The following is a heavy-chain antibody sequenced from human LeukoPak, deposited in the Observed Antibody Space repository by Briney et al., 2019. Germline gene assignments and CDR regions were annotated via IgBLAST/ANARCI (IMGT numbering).Heavy chain of an antibody. CDR3: AKRSSYCSSTSCRGVYYYYMDV. Sequence: SETPSLTCTVSGGSISSSSYYWGWIRQPPGKGLEWIGSIYYSGSTYYNPSLKSRVTISVDTSKNQFSLKLSSVTAADTAVYYCAKRSSYCSSTSCRGVYYYYMDVWGKGTTVTVSS. D-gene: IGHD2-2*01. CDR2: IYYSGST. CDR1: GGSISSSSYY. V-gene: IGHV4-39*05. J-gene: IGHJ6*03.